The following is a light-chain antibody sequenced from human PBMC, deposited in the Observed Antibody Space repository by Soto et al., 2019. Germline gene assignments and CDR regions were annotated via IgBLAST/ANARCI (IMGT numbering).Light chain of an antibody. Sequence: DIPLTQSPSFLSASVGDRVTITCRASQDISSYLAWYKQKPGKAPKLLIYAASTLQSEVPSRFSGSGSGTEFTLTISSLQPEDFATYYCQQLNSYPLTFGGGTKVEIK. CDR2: AAS. CDR3: QQLNSYPLT. CDR1: QDISSY. J-gene: IGKJ4*01. V-gene: IGKV1-9*01.